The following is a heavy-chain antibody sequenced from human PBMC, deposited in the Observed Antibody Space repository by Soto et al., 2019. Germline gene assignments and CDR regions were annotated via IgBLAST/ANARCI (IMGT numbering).Heavy chain of an antibody. D-gene: IGHD5-12*01. V-gene: IGHV3-48*03. J-gene: IGHJ4*02. CDR2: ISSSGSTI. Sequence: PWGPLRLSCATSICPLSSYEVNWVRTDPGTGLEWVSYISSSGSTIYYADSVKGRFTNSRDNAKNSLYLQMNSLRAEDTAVYYCAREDIVATINSNFDYWGQGTLVKVS. CDR3: AREDIVATINSNFDY. CDR1: ICPLSSYE.